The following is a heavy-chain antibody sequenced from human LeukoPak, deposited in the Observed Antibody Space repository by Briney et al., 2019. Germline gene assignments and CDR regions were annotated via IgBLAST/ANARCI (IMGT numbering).Heavy chain of an antibody. CDR2: IYSGGST. J-gene: IGHJ4*02. CDR1: GFTVSSNY. D-gene: IGHD3-22*01. CDR3: AKFVRVVVIAHIDY. Sequence: GGSLRLSCAASGFTVSSNYMSWVRQAPGKGLEWVSVIYSGGSTYYADSVKGRFTISRDNSKNTLYLQMNSLRAEDTAVYYCAKFVRVVVIAHIDYWGQGTLVTVSS. V-gene: IGHV3-53*01.